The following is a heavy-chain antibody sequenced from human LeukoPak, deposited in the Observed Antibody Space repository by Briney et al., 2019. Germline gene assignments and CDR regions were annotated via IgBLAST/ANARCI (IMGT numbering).Heavy chain of an antibody. CDR3: ARVGIVGATNHYYYYYMDV. J-gene: IGHJ6*03. V-gene: IGHV3-30*04. CDR1: GFTFSCYA. D-gene: IGHD1-26*01. Sequence: GGSLRLSCAASGFTFSCYAIPWVRPAPRKGLGWGAVISYDGSNKYYADSVKGRFTISRDNSKNTLYLQMNSLRAEDTAVYYCARVGIVGATNHYYYYYMDVWGKGTTVTVSS. CDR2: ISYDGSNK.